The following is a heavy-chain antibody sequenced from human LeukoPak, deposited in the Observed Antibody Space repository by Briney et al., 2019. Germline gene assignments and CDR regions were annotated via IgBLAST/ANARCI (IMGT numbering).Heavy chain of an antibody. CDR2: INPNSGGT. J-gene: IGHJ4*02. V-gene: IGHV1-2*04. CDR1: GYTFTGYY. CDR3: ARGGYSSGWSVFDY. D-gene: IGHD6-19*01. Sequence: ASVKVSCKASGYTFTGYYMHWVRQAPGQGLEWVGWINPNSGGTNYAQKFQGWVTMTRDTSISTAYMELSRLRSDDTAVYYCARGGYSSGWSVFDYWGQGTLVTVSS.